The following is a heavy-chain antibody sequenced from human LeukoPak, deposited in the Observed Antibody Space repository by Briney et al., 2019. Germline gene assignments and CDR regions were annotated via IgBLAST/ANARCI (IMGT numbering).Heavy chain of an antibody. CDR1: GFTFSSYA. CDR2: IKQDGSEK. Sequence: GGSLRLSCAASGFTFSSYAMSWVRQAPGKGLEWVANIKQDGSEKYYVDSVKGRFTISRDNAKNSLYLQMNSLRAEDTAVYYCASSQWLVSRTTTYYYYGMDVWGKGTTVTVSS. V-gene: IGHV3-7*03. J-gene: IGHJ6*04. CDR3: ASSQWLVSRTTTYYYYGMDV. D-gene: IGHD6-19*01.